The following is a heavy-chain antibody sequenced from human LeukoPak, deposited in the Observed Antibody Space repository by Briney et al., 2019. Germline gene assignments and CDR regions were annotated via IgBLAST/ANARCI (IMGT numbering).Heavy chain of an antibody. V-gene: IGHV3-23*01. CDR2: ISGSGDST. D-gene: IGHD3-22*01. Sequence: PGGSLRLSCAASGFTFSSYAMSWVRQAPGKGLEWVSAISGSGDSTYYADSVKGRFTISRDNSKNTLYLQMNSLRAEDTAVYYCAKGVGYYDSSGDYWGQGTLVTVSS. CDR3: AKGVGYYDSSGDY. J-gene: IGHJ4*02. CDR1: GFTFSSYA.